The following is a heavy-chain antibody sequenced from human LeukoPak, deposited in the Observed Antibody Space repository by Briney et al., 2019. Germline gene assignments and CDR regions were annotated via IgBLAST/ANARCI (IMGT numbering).Heavy chain of an antibody. Sequence: ASVKVSCKASGYPFITYYLHWVRQAPGQGLEWMGIINPSDGSPLYSQKFHGRVSSTRDMSTSTVYMELNSLRYEDTAVYYCASGRFLYGSERGFFDYWGQGTLVTVSP. CDR2: INPSDGSP. V-gene: IGHV1-46*01. J-gene: IGHJ4*02. CDR1: GYPFITYY. CDR3: ASGRFLYGSERGFFDY. D-gene: IGHD2-8*02.